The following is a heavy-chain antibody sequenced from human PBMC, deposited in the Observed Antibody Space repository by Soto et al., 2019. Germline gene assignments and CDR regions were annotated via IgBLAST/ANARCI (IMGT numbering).Heavy chain of an antibody. V-gene: IGHV4-39*01. CDR2: MFYSGAT. Sequence: ETLSLTCTVSGGSISDISYCWGWIRQPPGKGLQWIGCMFYSGATYYNPSLKNRVTLSVDTSNNEFSLKLVSVTAPDTAVYYCARHKSGSDWLDPWGQGALVTVSS. J-gene: IGHJ5*02. CDR1: GGSISDISYC. D-gene: IGHD2-15*01. CDR3: ARHKSGSDWLDP.